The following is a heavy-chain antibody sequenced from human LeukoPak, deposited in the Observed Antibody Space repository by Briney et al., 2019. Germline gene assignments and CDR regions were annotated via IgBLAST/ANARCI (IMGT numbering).Heavy chain of an antibody. V-gene: IGHV3-74*01. CDR1: GFTFSSYW. D-gene: IGHD1-26*01. CDR2: INTDGSST. J-gene: IGHJ4*02. Sequence: WGSLRLSCAASGFTFSSYWMYWVRQAPGKGLVWVSRINTDGSSTSYADSVKGRFSISRDNAKNTLDLQMNSLRADDTAVYYCARQTGATTTGGYYFDHWGQGTLASVSS. CDR3: ARQTGATTTGGYYFDH.